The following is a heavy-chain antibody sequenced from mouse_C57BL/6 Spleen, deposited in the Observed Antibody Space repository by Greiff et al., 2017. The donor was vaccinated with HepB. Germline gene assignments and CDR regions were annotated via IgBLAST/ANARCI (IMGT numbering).Heavy chain of an antibody. Sequence: LEESGPGLVKPSQSLSLTCSVTGYSITSGYYWNWIRQFPGNKLEWMGYISYDGSNNYNPSLKNRISITRDTSKNQFFLKLNSVTTEDTATYYCARGGSYWYFDVWGTGTTVTVSS. CDR3: ARGGSYWYFDV. V-gene: IGHV3-6*01. CDR2: ISYDGSN. J-gene: IGHJ1*03. D-gene: IGHD1-1*02. CDR1: GYSITSGYY.